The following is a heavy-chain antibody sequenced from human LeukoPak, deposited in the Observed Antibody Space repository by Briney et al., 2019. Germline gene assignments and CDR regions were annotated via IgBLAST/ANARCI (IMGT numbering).Heavy chain of an antibody. J-gene: IGHJ4*02. D-gene: IGHD3-10*01. Sequence: ASVKVSCKASGGTFSSYAISWVRQAPGQGLEWMGGIIPIFGTANYAQKFQGRVTITADKSTSTAYMELSSLRSEDTAVCYCARQGPAGRVRGYFDYWGQGTLVTVSS. V-gene: IGHV1-69*06. CDR2: IIPIFGTA. CDR3: ARQGPAGRVRGYFDY. CDR1: GGTFSSYA.